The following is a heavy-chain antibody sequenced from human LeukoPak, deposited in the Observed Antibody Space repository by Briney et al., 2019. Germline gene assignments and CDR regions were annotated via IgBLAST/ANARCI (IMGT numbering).Heavy chain of an antibody. Sequence: SDTLSLTCAVSGHSLSSSSYYWAWSRQPPGKGLEWIGSIYHDGSTYSNPSLEGRATISVNTSKNQFSLRLTSVTAADTAMYHCARRAHVGEPAAWGQGTLVTVSS. J-gene: IGHJ5*02. V-gene: IGHV4-39*01. CDR3: ARRAHVGEPAA. CDR2: IYHDGST. D-gene: IGHD2-15*01. CDR1: GHSLSSSSYY.